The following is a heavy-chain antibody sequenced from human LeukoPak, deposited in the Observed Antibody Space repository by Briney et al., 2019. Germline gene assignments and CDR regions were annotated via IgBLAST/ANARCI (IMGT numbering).Heavy chain of an antibody. J-gene: IGHJ4*02. D-gene: IGHD2-2*01. V-gene: IGHV3-64D*06. Sequence: GRSLRLSCAASGFTFSSYGMHWVRQAPGKGLEYVSAISSNGGSTYYADSVKGRFTISRDNSKNTLYLQMSSLRAEDTAVYYCVGRYCSSTSCPYYFDYWGQGTLVTVSS. CDR3: VGRYCSSTSCPYYFDY. CDR2: ISSNGGST. CDR1: GFTFSSYG.